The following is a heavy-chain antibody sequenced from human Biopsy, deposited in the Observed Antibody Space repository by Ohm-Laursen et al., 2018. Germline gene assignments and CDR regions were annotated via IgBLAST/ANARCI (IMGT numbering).Heavy chain of an antibody. CDR3: ARAGVGSDGTDSYYYGMDV. CDR1: GNTFATYH. V-gene: IGHV1-46*01. D-gene: IGHD5-24*01. J-gene: IGHJ6*02. Sequence: GASVKVSCKVSGNTFATYHIHWVRQAPGQGLEWMGVISPSGATTSFSQKFKGRITMTRDTSAGTVYMDLNSLGSEDTAVYYCARAGVGSDGTDSYYYGMDVWGPGTTVTVSS. CDR2: ISPSGATT.